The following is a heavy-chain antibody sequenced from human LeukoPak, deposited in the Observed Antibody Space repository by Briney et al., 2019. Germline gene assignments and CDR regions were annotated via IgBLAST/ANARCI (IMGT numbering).Heavy chain of an antibody. CDR2: INHSGST. V-gene: IGHV4-34*01. J-gene: IGHJ2*01. Sequence: SETLSLTCAVYGGSFSGYYWSWIRQPPGKGLEWIGEINHSGSTNYNPSLKSRVTISVDTSKNQFSLKLSSVTAANTAVYYCARDLVYCSSTGCYKRPRAYYWYFDLWGRGTLVAVSS. D-gene: IGHD2-2*01. CDR3: ARDLVYCSSTGCYKRPRAYYWYFDL. CDR1: GGSFSGYY.